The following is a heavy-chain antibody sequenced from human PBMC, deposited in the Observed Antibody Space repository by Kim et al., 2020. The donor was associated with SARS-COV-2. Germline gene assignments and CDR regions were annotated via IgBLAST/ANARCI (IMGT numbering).Heavy chain of an antibody. CDR1: GGSFSGYY. Sequence: SETLSLTCAAYGGSFSGYYWSWIRQPPGKGLEWIGEINHSGSTNYNPSLKSRVTISVDTSKNQFSLKLSSVTAADTAVYYCARFFNGGYSYGQPADYYYYGMDVWGQGTTVTVSS. CDR3: ARFFNGGYSYGQPADYYYYGMDV. CDR2: INHSGST. J-gene: IGHJ6*02. D-gene: IGHD5-18*01. V-gene: IGHV4-34*01.